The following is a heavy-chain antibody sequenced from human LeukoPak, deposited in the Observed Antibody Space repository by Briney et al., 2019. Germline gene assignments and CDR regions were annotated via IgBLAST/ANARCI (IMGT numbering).Heavy chain of an antibody. V-gene: IGHV5-51*01. CDR1: GFTFTSYW. Sequence: GEPLKISCRGYGFTFTSYWIGWVRQRPGEGLEWMGIIFPGDSDIIDSPSFRGQVHMSADKSIDTAYLQWSSLKPSDTGIDYCPRHRGGHDQGYMEVWGKGTQVTVSS. D-gene: IGHD5-12*01. J-gene: IGHJ6*03. CDR2: IFPGDSDI. CDR3: PRHRGGHDQGYMEV.